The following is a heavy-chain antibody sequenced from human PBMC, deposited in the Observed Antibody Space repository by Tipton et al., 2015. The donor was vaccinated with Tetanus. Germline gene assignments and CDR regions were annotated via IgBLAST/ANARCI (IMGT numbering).Heavy chain of an antibody. CDR3: AKDLHWYGMDV. CDR1: GFTFGYYG. Sequence: SLRLSCAASGFTFGYYGMYWVRQAPGKGLEWVAFMEHDGSRTSYADSVKGRFTVSRDNSRNTLFLQMNSLRVEDTAVYYCAKDLHWYGMDVWGQGTKVTVSS. CDR2: MEHDGSRT. J-gene: IGHJ6*02. V-gene: IGHV3-30*18. D-gene: IGHD3/OR15-3a*01.